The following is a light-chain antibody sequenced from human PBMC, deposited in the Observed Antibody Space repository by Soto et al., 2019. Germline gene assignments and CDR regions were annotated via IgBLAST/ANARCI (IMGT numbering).Light chain of an antibody. Sequence: QSALTQPASVSGSPGQSITISCTGTSSDVGSYNRVSWYRQPPGTAPELIIYDVSHRPSGVSDRFSGSKSGNTASLSISALQPEDEADYYCCSFTTTSTYVFGTGTKLTVL. CDR2: DVS. CDR3: CSFTTTSTYV. V-gene: IGLV2-14*03. J-gene: IGLJ1*01. CDR1: SSDVGSYNR.